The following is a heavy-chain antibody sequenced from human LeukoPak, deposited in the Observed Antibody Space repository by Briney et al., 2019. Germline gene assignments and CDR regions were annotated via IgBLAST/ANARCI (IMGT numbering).Heavy chain of an antibody. CDR3: AKSLESTNYYYHMDV. CDR1: GFTFSTFA. J-gene: IGHJ6*03. D-gene: IGHD2-2*01. CDR2: ISGSGGST. Sequence: WGSLRLSCVASGFTFSTFAMIWVRQPPGKGLEWVSAISGSGGSTYYADSVKGRFTISRDNSKNTLYLQTNSLRAEDTAVYYCAKSLESTNYYYHMDVWGKGTTVTISS. V-gene: IGHV3-23*01.